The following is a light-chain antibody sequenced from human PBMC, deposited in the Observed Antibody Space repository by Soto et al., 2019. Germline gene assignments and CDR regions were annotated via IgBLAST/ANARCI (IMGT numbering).Light chain of an antibody. V-gene: IGKV1-9*01. CDR3: QQCNSYPYT. CDR2: DES. Sequence: DIQLTQSPSFLSASVGDRVTITCRASQGISSYLAWYQQKTVKDPKLLMYDESTLQSGVPSRFSARGSGTDLTLIINSLQPEDFTTYYFQQCNSYPYTFGKGTKLQI. CDR1: QGISSY. J-gene: IGKJ2*01.